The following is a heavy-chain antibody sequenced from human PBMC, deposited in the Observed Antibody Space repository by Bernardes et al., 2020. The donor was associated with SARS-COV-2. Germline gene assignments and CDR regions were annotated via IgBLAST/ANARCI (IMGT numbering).Heavy chain of an antibody. D-gene: IGHD2-2*01. CDR1: GFTFSNYG. Sequence: GGSLRLSCAASGFTFSNYGMHWVRQAPGKGLEWVAIKPTDAYKENYADSVKGRFTISRDNSKNTVYLQMSSLRADDTATYFCATLGPPTTSSRFDHWGQGTVVTVSS. J-gene: IGHJ4*02. V-gene: IGHV3-30*03. CDR2: KPTDAYKE. CDR3: ATLGPPTTSSRFDH.